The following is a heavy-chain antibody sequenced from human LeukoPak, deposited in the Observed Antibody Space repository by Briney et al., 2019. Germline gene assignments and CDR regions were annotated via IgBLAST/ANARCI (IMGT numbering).Heavy chain of an antibody. CDR2: MNPNSGNT. CDR3: ARSGYCSGGSCYRFDP. J-gene: IGHJ5*02. D-gene: IGHD2-15*01. CDR1: GYTFTSYD. Sequence: GASGKVSCKASGYTFTSYDINWVRQATGQGLEWMGWMNPNSGNTGYAQKFQGRVTITRNTSISTAYMELSSLRSEDTAVYYCARSGYCSGGSCYRFDPWGQGTLVTVSS. V-gene: IGHV1-8*03.